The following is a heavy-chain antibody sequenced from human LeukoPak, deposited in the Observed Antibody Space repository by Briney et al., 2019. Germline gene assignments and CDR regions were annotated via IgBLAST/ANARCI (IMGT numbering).Heavy chain of an antibody. CDR1: GFTFSGYW. D-gene: IGHD3-3*01. CDR3: ARDLDFWSGYPSNWFDP. V-gene: IGHV3-7*01. CDR2: IKQDGSEK. Sequence: AGGSLRLSCAASGFTFSGYWMSWVRQAPGKGLEWVANIKQDGSEKYYVDSVKGRFTISRDNAKNSLYLQMNSLRAEDTAVYYCARDLDFWSGYPSNWFDPWGQGTLVTVSS. J-gene: IGHJ5*02.